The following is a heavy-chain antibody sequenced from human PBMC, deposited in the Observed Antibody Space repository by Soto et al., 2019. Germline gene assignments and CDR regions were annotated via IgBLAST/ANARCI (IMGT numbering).Heavy chain of an antibody. CDR3: VSKTIDDFDY. Sequence: PGGSLRLSCAASGFTFRSYDMHWVRQAPGKGLEWVAVIRNDGTVRNYADSVKGRFTISRDNSRNKLYLEMNSLRAEDTALYYCVSKTIDDFDYWGQGTLVTVSS. V-gene: IGHV3-33*01. D-gene: IGHD3-3*01. CDR1: GFTFRSYD. CDR2: IRNDGTVR. J-gene: IGHJ4*02.